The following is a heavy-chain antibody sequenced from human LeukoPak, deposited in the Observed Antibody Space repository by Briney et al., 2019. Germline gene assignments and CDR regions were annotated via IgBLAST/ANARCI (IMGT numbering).Heavy chain of an antibody. V-gene: IGHV3-30*04. J-gene: IGHJ4*02. CDR2: ISYDGSNK. CDR3: ARTTERVGYCSSTSCYDGGYFDY. D-gene: IGHD2-2*01. CDR1: GFTFSSYA. Sequence: GGSLRLSCAASGFTFSSYAMHWVRQAPGKGLEWVAVISYDGSNKYYADSVKGRFTISRDNSMNTLYLQMNSLRAEDTAVYYCARTTERVGYCSSTSCYDGGYFDYWGQGTLVTVSS.